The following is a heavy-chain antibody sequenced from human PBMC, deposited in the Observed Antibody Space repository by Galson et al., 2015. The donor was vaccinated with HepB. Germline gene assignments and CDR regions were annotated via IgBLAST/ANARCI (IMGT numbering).Heavy chain of an antibody. CDR3: ARHGKTRLVVVIPAAPYGMDV. CDR1: GYSFSTYW. CDR2: IDPSDSYT. V-gene: IGHV5-10-1*01. D-gene: IGHD2-2*01. Sequence: QSGAEVKKPGESLRISCKGSGYSFSTYWISWVRQMPGKGLEWMGSIDPSDSYTDYSPSFQGHVTISVDKSISTAYLRWNSLEASDTAMYYCARHGKTRLVVVIPAAPYGMDVWGQGTTVTVSS. J-gene: IGHJ6*02.